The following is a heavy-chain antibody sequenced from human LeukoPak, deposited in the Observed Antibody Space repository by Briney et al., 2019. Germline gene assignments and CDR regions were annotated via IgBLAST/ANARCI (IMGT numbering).Heavy chain of an antibody. CDR2: IGGSDGRT. D-gene: IGHD1-26*01. CDR3: AKDTGAPGGWFGP. J-gene: IGHJ5*02. V-gene: IGHV3-23*01. CDR1: GFTFSTYA. Sequence: PGGSLRLSCAASGFTFSTYAMSWVRQAPGKGLEWVSLIGGSDGRTCYADSVKGRFTISRDNSKNTLYLQMNSLRAEDTAVYYCAKDTGAPGGWFGPWGQGTLVTVSS.